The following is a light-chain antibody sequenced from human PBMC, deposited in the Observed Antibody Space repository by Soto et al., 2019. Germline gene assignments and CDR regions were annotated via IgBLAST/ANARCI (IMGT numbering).Light chain of an antibody. CDR1: SSDVGAYTS. V-gene: IGLV2-14*01. CDR2: EVH. Sequence: QSALTQPASVCGSPGQSITISCTGTSSDVGAYTSVSWYQHHPDRAPKVMIYEVHKRPSGVSLRFSGSKSGNTASLTISGLQAEDEAHHDCSSYISDNRSYVFGTGTKLTVL. CDR3: SSYISDNRSYV. J-gene: IGLJ1*01.